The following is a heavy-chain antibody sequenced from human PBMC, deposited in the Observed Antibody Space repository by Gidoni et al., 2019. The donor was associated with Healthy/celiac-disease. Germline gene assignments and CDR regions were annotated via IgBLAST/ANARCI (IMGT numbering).Heavy chain of an antibody. V-gene: IGHV3-21*01. Sequence: EVQLVESGGGLVKPGGSLRLSCAASGFTFSSYSMNWVRQAPGKGLGWVSSISSSSSYIYYADSVKGRFTISRDNAKNSLYLQMNSLRAEDTAVYYCARAGAMGRRGDYWGQGTLVTVSS. CDR3: ARAGAMGRRGDY. D-gene: IGHD1-26*01. CDR1: GFTFSSYS. CDR2: ISSSSSYI. J-gene: IGHJ4*02.